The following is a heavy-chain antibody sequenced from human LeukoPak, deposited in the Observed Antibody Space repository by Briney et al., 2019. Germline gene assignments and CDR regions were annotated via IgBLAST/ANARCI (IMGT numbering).Heavy chain of an antibody. Sequence: PSETLSLTCTVSGGSISSYYWTWIRQPPGKGLEWIGYIYYSGSTNYNPSLKSRVTISVDTSKNQFSLKLSSVTAADTAVYYCARQYSSSWYCFDYWGQGTLVTVSS. CDR1: GGSISSYY. CDR3: ARQYSSSWYCFDY. D-gene: IGHD6-13*01. V-gene: IGHV4-59*08. J-gene: IGHJ4*02. CDR2: IYYSGST.